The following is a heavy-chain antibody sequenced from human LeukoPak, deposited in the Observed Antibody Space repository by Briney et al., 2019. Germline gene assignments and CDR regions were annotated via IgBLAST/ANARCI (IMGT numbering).Heavy chain of an antibody. J-gene: IGHJ6*03. D-gene: IGHD2-2*01. CDR3: ARATYCSSTSCYEAYYYMDV. V-gene: IGHV4-38-2*02. CDR2: IYHSGST. Sequence: SETLSLTCTVSGYSISSGYYWGWIRQPPGKGLEWIGSIYHSGSTYYNPSLKSRVTISVDTSKNQFSLKLSSVTAADTAVYYCARATYCSSTSCYEAYYYMDVWGKGTTVTVSS. CDR1: GYSISSGYY.